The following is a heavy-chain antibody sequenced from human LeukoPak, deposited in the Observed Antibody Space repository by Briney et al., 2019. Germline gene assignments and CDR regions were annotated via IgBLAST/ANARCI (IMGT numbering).Heavy chain of an antibody. Sequence: PGGSLRLSCAASGFTFSSYGMHWVRQAPGKGLEWVAFIRYDGSKKYYADSVKGRFTISRDNSKNTLYLQMNSLRAEDTAVYYCANGAKRLGYCSGGTCYSNYDYYYMDVWGKGTTVTISS. CDR3: ANGAKRLGYCSGGTCYSNYDYYYMDV. V-gene: IGHV3-30*02. J-gene: IGHJ6*03. D-gene: IGHD2-15*01. CDR2: IRYDGSKK. CDR1: GFTFSSYG.